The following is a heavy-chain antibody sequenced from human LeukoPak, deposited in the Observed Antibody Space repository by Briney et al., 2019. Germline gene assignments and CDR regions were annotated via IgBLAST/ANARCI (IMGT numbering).Heavy chain of an antibody. CDR1: GGTFSSYA. CDR3: ARDYYYDSSGLDY. V-gene: IGHV1-69*05. CDR2: IIPIFGTA. J-gene: IGHJ4*02. Sequence: SVKVSCKASGGTFSSYAISWVRQAPGRGLEWMGRIIPIFGTANYAQKFQGRVTITTDESTSTAYMELSSLRSEDTAVYYCARDYYYDSSGLDYWGQGTLVTVSS. D-gene: IGHD3-22*01.